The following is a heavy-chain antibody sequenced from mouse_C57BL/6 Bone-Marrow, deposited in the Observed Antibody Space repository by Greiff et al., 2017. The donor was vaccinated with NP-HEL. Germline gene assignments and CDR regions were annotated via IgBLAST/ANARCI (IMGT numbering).Heavy chain of an antibody. CDR2: ISDGGSYT. J-gene: IGHJ3*01. D-gene: IGHD1-1*01. CDR3: ARDRGYGSGAY. V-gene: IGHV5-4*01. Sequence: EVQGVESGGGLVKPGGSLKLSCAASGFTFSSYAMSWVRQTPEKRLEWVATISDGGSYTYYPDNVKGRFTISRDNAKNNLYLQMSHLKSEDTAMYYCARDRGYGSGAYWGQGTLVTVSA. CDR1: GFTFSSYA.